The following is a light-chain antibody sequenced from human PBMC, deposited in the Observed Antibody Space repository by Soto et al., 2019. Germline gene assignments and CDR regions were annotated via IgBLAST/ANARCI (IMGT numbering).Light chain of an antibody. CDR1: ISAVGGYDH. V-gene: IGLV2-14*03. CDR2: DVT. J-gene: IGLJ3*02. CDR3: SSYTNKDTLL. Sequence: QSALTQPASVSGSPGQSITISCTGTISAVGGYDHVPWYQQHPGKAPKLIIYDVTVRPSGISPRFSGSKSDNTASLAVSGLQPEDEADYYCSSYTNKDTLLFGGGTKLTVL.